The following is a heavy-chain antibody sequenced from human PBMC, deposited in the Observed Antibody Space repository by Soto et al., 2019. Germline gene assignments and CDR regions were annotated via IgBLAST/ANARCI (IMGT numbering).Heavy chain of an antibody. D-gene: IGHD3-9*01. CDR3: ASDHGPLDFGWDYYYYGMDV. CDR2: ISYDGSNK. V-gene: IGHV3-30-3*01. J-gene: IGHJ6*02. CDR1: GFTFSSYA. Sequence: GGSLRLSCAASGFTFSSYAMHWVRQAPGKGLEWVAVISYDGSNKYYADSVKGRFTISRDNSKNTLYLQMNSLRAEDTAVYYCASDHGPLDFGWDYYYYGMDVWGQGTTVTVSS.